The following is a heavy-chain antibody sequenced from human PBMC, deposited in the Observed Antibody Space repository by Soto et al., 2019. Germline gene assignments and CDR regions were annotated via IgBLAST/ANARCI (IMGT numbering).Heavy chain of an antibody. D-gene: IGHD6-19*01. CDR3: ARHRWFASPASRIAVAHDAFDI. Sequence: ESLKISCKGSGYSFTSYWIGWVRQMPGKGLEWMGIIYPGDSDTRYSPSFQGQVTISADKSISTAYLQWSSLKASDTAMYYCARHRWFASPASRIAVAHDAFDIWGQGTMVTVSS. CDR2: IYPGDSDT. V-gene: IGHV5-51*01. CDR1: GYSFTSYW. J-gene: IGHJ3*02.